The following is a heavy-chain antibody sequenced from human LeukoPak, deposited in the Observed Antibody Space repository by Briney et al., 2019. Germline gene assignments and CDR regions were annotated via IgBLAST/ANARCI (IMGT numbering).Heavy chain of an antibody. CDR1: GYSISSGYF. CDR3: ASVYDLWSGSNKVAFDY. Sequence: PSETLSLTCTVSGYSISSGYFWGWIRQPPGKGLECIGTIYHSGSTYYNPSLKSRVTISVDTSKNQFSLKLSSVTAADTAVYYCASVYDLWSGSNKVAFDYWGQGTLVTVSS. V-gene: IGHV4-38-2*02. J-gene: IGHJ4*02. CDR2: IYHSGST. D-gene: IGHD3-3*01.